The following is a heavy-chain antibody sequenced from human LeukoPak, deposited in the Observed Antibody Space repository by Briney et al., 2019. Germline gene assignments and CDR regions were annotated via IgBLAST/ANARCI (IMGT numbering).Heavy chain of an antibody. CDR1: GGSISRYY. V-gene: IGHV4-4*09. Sequence: WETLSLTCTVSGGSISRYYWSWIRQPPGKGLEWIGDIYTSGSTNYNPSLKSRVTISVDTSKNQFSLKLSSVTAADTAVYYCARDPREIPAAIRGGYYYYYMDVWGKGTTVTVSS. D-gene: IGHD2-2*01. J-gene: IGHJ6*03. CDR3: ARDPREIPAAIRGGYYYYYMDV. CDR2: IYTSGST.